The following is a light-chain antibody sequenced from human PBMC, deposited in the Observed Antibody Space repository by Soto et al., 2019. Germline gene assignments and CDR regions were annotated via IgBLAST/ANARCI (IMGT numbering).Light chain of an antibody. V-gene: IGLV2-8*01. Sequence: QSVLTQPPSATGSPGQLVGICCTGTSSDFSGYNFATWYQQHPGKAPKLMIYEVNKRPSGVPDRFSGSKSGNTASLTVSGLQAEDEADYYCSSYAGSSNVFGTGTKVTVL. J-gene: IGLJ1*01. CDR3: SSYAGSSNV. CDR1: SSDFSGYNF. CDR2: EVN.